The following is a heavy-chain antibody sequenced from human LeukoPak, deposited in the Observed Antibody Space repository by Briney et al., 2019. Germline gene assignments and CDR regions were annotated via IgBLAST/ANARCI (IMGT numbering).Heavy chain of an antibody. Sequence: GGSLRLCCAASGRTFSSYSMNWVRQAPGKGLEWVSSISSSSSYIYYADSVKGRFTISRDNAKNSLYLQMNSLRAEDTALYHCARSVWFGESNYYYYYMDVWGKGTTVTISS. CDR3: ARSVWFGESNYYYYYMDV. D-gene: IGHD3-10*01. CDR1: GRTFSSYS. V-gene: IGHV3-21*04. J-gene: IGHJ6*03. CDR2: ISSSSSYI.